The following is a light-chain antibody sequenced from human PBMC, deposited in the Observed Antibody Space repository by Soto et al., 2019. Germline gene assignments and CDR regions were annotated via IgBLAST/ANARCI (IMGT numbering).Light chain of an antibody. CDR1: QSVSSSY. CDR3: QHYGSSPQFT. CDR2: GAS. Sequence: EMMLTHSQGTLSFPHRDRATLXCKAIQSVSSSYLAWYQHKPGQAPRLLIYGASSRATGIPDRFSGSGSGTDFTLTISRLEPEDFAVYYCQHYGSSPQFTFGPGTKVDNK. V-gene: IGKV3-20*01. J-gene: IGKJ3*01.